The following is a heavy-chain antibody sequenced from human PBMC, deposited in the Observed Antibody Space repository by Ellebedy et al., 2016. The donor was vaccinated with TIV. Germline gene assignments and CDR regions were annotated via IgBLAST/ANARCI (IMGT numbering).Heavy chain of an antibody. D-gene: IGHD5-18*01. J-gene: IGHJ4*02. CDR1: GFTFSSYA. V-gene: IGHV3-30-3*01. CDR2: ISYDGSNK. CDR3: AKEGGYSYGYGDY. Sequence: GESLKISXAASGFTFSSYAMHWVRQAPGKGLEWVAVISYDGSNKYYADSVKGRFTISRDNSKNTLYLQMNSLRAEDTAVYYCAKEGGYSYGYGDYWGQGTLVTVSS.